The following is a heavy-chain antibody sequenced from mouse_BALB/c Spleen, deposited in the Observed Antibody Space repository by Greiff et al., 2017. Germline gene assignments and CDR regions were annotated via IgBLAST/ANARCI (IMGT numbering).Heavy chain of an antibody. D-gene: IGHD2-14*01. V-gene: IGHV3-8*02. Sequence: VQLQQSGPSLVKPSQTLSLTCSVTGDSITSGYWNWIRKFPGNKLEYMGYISYSGSTYYNPSLKSRISITRDTSKNQYYLQLNSVTTEDTATYYCARVDRYDDYAMDYWGQGTSVTVSS. CDR3: ARVDRYDDYAMDY. CDR1: GDSITSGY. J-gene: IGHJ4*01. CDR2: ISYSGST.